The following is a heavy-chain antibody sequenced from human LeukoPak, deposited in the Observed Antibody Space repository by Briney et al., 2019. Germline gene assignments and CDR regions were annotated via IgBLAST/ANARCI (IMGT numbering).Heavy chain of an antibody. CDR1: GGSISIYY. Sequence: SETLSLTCTVSGGSISIYYWSWIRQPPGKGLEWIGYIYYSGSTNYNPSLKSRVTISVDTSKNQFSLKLSSVTAADTAVYYCARDPQGGAFDIWGQGTMVTVSS. V-gene: IGHV4-59*01. CDR3: ARDPQGGAFDI. D-gene: IGHD3-16*01. CDR2: IYYSGST. J-gene: IGHJ3*02.